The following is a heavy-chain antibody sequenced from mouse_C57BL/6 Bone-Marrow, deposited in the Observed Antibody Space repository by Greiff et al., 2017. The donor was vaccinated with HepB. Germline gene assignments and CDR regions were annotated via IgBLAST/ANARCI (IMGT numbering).Heavy chain of an antibody. D-gene: IGHD3-3*01. Sequence: VQLQQSGPELVKPGASVKMSCKASGSTFTDYTLHWVKQSHGKSLEWIGYINPSNGGTSYNQKFKGKATLTVNKSSSTAYMEIRSLTSEDSAVYYCARRAGTLAWFAHWSEGTLVTVSA. CDR3: ARRAGTLAWFAH. V-gene: IGHV1-22*01. CDR2: INPSNGGT. CDR1: GSTFTDYT. J-gene: IGHJ3*01.